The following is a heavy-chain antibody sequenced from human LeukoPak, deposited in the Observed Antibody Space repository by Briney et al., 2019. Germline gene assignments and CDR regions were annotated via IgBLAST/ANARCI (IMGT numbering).Heavy chain of an antibody. CDR1: GFTFSSYG. V-gene: IGHV3-33*01. Sequence: GGSLRLSCAASGFTFSSYGMHWVRQAPGKGLEWVAVIWYDATNKYYAHSVHGRFTISRDNSQNTLYLQMTSLRAEDTAVYYCARTSTVTALYYYYYMDVWGKGTTVTVSS. J-gene: IGHJ6*03. CDR2: IWYDATNK. CDR3: ARTSTVTALYYYYYMDV. D-gene: IGHD4-17*01.